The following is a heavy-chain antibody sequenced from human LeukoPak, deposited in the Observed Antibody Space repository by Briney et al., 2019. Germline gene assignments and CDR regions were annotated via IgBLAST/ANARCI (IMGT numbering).Heavy chain of an antibody. J-gene: IGHJ4*02. V-gene: IGHV3-49*04. Sequence: GGSLRLSCTASGFTFGDYAMSWVRQAPGKGLEWLGFIRSKAYGGTTEYAASVKGRFTISRDDSKSIAYLQMNSLKTEDTAVYYCHLAAAASRDFDYWGQGTLVTVSS. D-gene: IGHD6-13*01. CDR1: GFTFGDYA. CDR3: HLAAAASRDFDY. CDR2: IRSKAYGGTT.